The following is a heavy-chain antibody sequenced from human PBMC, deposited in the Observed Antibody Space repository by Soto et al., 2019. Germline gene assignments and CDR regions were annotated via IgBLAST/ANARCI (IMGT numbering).Heavy chain of an antibody. J-gene: IGHJ4*02. D-gene: IGHD5-12*01. CDR1: TFTFSNYW. CDR3: AREYSGYETPRENDY. CDR2: IDQDGSAK. Sequence: EVPLVESGGGLVQPGGSLRLSCAASTFTFSNYWMSWVRQAPGKGLEWVANIDQDGSAKYYVDSVKGRFTISRDNAKNLLYLQMSSLRVEYTAVYYCAREYSGYETPRENDYWGQGTLVTVSS. V-gene: IGHV3-7*05.